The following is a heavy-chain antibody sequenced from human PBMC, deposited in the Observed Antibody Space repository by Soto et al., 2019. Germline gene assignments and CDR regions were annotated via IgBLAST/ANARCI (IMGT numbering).Heavy chain of an antibody. V-gene: IGHV3-21*06. CDR3: AREDAKYSSGWYDWFDP. CDR1: VFIFSDYS. D-gene: IGHD6-19*01. Sequence: GGDLRPSCEASVFIFSDYSMNWVRQALGKGLEWVSSISRGSRAIYYADSVKARFTISRDNAQNSLYLQMNSLRAEDTAVYYCAREDAKYSSGWYDWFDPWGQGSLVTVSS. J-gene: IGHJ5*02. CDR2: ISRGSRAI.